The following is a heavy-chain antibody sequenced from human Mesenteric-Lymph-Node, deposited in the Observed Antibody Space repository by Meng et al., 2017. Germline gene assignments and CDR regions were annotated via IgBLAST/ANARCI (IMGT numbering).Heavy chain of an antibody. CDR1: GFTFSNAW. V-gene: IGHV3-15*01. Sequence: GGSLRLSCAASGFTFSNAWMSWVRQVPGKGLEWVGRIKSKIGGGTTDYASPVKGRFSISRDDAKDMLFLQMNSLKADDTAVYYCATEGGYDLVHWGQGTLVTVSS. D-gene: IGHD5-12*01. CDR2: IKSKIGGGTT. J-gene: IGHJ4*02. CDR3: ATEGGYDLVH.